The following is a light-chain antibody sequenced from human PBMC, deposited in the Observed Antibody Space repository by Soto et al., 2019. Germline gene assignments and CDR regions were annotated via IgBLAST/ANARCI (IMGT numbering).Light chain of an antibody. CDR1: QSISSY. Sequence: DIQMTQSPSSLSASVGDRVTITCRASQSISSYLNWYQQKPGKAPKLLIYAASSLQSGVPSRFSGSGSGTDFTLTIGSLQPEDFATYYCHQTAANPWTFAQGTRWIS. CDR3: HQTAANPWT. CDR2: AAS. J-gene: IGKJ1*01. V-gene: IGKV1-39*01.